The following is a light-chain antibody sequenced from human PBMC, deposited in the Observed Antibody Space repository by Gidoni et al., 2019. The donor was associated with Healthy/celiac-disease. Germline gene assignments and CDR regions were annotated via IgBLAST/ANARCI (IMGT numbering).Light chain of an antibody. CDR1: QSVLYSSNNKNY. Sequence: DIVMTQSPDSLALSLAARATINCKSSQSVLYSSNNKNYLAWYQQKPGQPPKLLIYWASTREAGVPDRFSGSGSGTDLTRTISSLQAEDVAVYYCQQDYSTPYTFGQGTKLEIK. J-gene: IGKJ2*01. V-gene: IGKV4-1*01. CDR3: QQDYSTPYT. CDR2: WAS.